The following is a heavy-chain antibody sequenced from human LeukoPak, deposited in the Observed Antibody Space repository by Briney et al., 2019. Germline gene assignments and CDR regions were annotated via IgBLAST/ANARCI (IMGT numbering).Heavy chain of an antibody. V-gene: IGHV3-33*01. CDR1: GFAFSSYG. D-gene: IGHD3-10*01. CDR2: IWFDGSKK. J-gene: IGHJ3*02. CDR3: ARTMDGTFDI. Sequence: GGSLRLSCAASGFAFSSYGMYWVRQAPGKGLEWVVVIWFDGSKKYYADSVKGRFTISRDNSKNTLYLQMNSLRAEDTAVYYCARTMDGTFDIWGQGTMVTVSS.